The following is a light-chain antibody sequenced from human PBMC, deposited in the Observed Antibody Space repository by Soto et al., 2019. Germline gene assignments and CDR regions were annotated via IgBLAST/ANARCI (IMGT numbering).Light chain of an antibody. CDR1: QSISSN. Sequence: ELVMTQSPATLSVSPGEGATLSCRASQSISSNLAWYQQKPGQAPRLLIYAASARATGIPARFSGSGSGTEFTLTLRSLQSEDFAVYFCQHSNNLPPRMYTFGQGTKLEI. CDR2: AAS. V-gene: IGKV3-15*01. J-gene: IGKJ2*01. CDR3: QHSNNLPPRMYT.